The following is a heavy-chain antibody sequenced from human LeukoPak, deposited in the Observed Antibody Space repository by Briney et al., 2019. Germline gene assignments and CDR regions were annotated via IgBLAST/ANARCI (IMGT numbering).Heavy chain of an antibody. CDR3: AKDQRGYDAEYFQH. J-gene: IGHJ1*01. CDR2: ISYDGSNK. Sequence: GRSLRLSCAASGFTFSSYAMHWVRQAPGKGLEWVAVISYDGSNKYYADSVKGRFTISRDNSKNTLYLQMNSLRAEDTAVYYCAKDQRGYDAEYFQHWGQGTLVTVSS. V-gene: IGHV3-30*04. CDR1: GFTFSSYA. D-gene: IGHD5-12*01.